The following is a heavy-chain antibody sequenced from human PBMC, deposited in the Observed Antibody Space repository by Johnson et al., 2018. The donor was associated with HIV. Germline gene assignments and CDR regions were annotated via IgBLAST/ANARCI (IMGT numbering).Heavy chain of an antibody. Sequence: VQLVESGGGLVQPGGSLRLSCAASGFTFSSYAMSWVRQAPGKGLEWVSAISGSGGSPYYAASVKGRFTISRDNSKNTLYLQMNSLRAEDTAVYYCAKKLGVGGGSNKAFDIWGQGTMVTVSS. CDR1: GFTFSSYA. V-gene: IGHV3-23*04. D-gene: IGHD2-15*01. CDR2: ISGSGGSP. J-gene: IGHJ3*02. CDR3: AKKLGVGGGSNKAFDI.